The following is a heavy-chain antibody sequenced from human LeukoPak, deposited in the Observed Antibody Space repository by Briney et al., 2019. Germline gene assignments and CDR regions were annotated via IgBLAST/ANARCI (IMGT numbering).Heavy chain of an antibody. V-gene: IGHV3-23*01. Sequence: GGSLRLSCAASGFTFSSYAMSWVRQAPGKGLEWVSAISGSGSSTYYADSVKGRFTISRDNSKNTLYLQMNSLRAEDTAVYYCAKDRYYDSSAKNAFDIWGQGTMVTVSS. D-gene: IGHD3-22*01. CDR1: GFTFSSYA. CDR3: AKDRYYDSSAKNAFDI. CDR2: ISGSGSST. J-gene: IGHJ3*02.